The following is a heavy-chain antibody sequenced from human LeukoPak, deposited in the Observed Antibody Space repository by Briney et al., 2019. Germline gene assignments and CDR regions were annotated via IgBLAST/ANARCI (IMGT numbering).Heavy chain of an antibody. CDR1: GGSISSGGYS. CDR2: IYHSGST. D-gene: IGHD3-22*01. CDR3: ARGDTMIVVVITPFDY. V-gene: IGHV4-30-2*01. Sequence: NPSETLSLTCAVSGGSISSGGYSWSWIRQPPGKGLEWIGYIYHSGSTYYNPSLKSRVTISVDRSKNQFSLKLSSVTTADTAVYYCARGDTMIVVVITPFDYWGQGTLVTVSS. J-gene: IGHJ4*02.